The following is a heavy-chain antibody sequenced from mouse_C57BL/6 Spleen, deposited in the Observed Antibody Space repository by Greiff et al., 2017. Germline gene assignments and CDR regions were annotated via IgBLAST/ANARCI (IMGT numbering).Heavy chain of an antibody. D-gene: IGHD2-13*01. CDR2: IYPRSGNT. V-gene: IGHV1-81*01. J-gene: IGHJ4*01. CDR1: GYTFTSYG. CDR3: TRKGIYYDDPGAMDY. Sequence: QVQLQQSGAELARPGASVTLSCKASGYTFTSYGISWVKQRTGQGLEWIGEIYPRSGNTYYNEKFKGKATLTADKSSSTAYMELRILTSEDSAVSFCTRKGIYYDDPGAMDYWGQGTSVTVSS.